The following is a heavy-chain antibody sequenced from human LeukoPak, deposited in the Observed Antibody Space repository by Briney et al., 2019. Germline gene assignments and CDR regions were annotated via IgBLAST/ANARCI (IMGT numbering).Heavy chain of an antibody. CDR3: ARLIHVLTATTYYYYGMDV. CDR2: DDPSDSYT. Sequence: GESLRISCKGSGYSFTNYCISWVRQMPGKGLGWMGRDDPSDSYTSYSPSFQGHVTISVDKSIGTVYLQWGSLKASDTAMYYCARLIHVLTATTYYYYGMDVWGQGTTVTVSS. V-gene: IGHV5-10-1*01. J-gene: IGHJ6*02. D-gene: IGHD6-25*01. CDR1: GYSFTNYC.